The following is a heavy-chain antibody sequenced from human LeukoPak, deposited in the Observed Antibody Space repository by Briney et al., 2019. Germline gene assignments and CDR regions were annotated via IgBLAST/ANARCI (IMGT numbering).Heavy chain of an antibody. CDR1: GGSFSGYY. V-gene: IGHV4-34*01. CDR3: ARVKDPGGYYYYYMDV. Sequence: SETLSLTCAVYGGSFSGYYWSWIRQPPGKGLEWIGEINHSGGTKYNPSLKSRVTISVDTSKNQFSLKLSSVTAADTAMYYCARVKDPGGYYYYYMDVWGKGTTVTVSS. CDR2: INHSGGT. J-gene: IGHJ6*03. D-gene: IGHD3-16*01.